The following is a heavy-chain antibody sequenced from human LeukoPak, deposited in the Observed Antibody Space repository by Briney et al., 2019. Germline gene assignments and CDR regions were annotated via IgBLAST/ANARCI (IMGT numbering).Heavy chain of an antibody. CDR1: GFTFDDYA. CDR3: ARIGYSSSSFDY. Sequence: GGSLRLSCAASGFTFDDYAMHWVRQAPGKGLEWVSGISWNSGSIGYADSVKGRFTISRDNAKNSLYLQMDSPRAEDTAVYCCARIGYSSSSFDYWGQGTLVTVSS. J-gene: IGHJ4*02. CDR2: ISWNSGSI. D-gene: IGHD6-6*01. V-gene: IGHV3-9*01.